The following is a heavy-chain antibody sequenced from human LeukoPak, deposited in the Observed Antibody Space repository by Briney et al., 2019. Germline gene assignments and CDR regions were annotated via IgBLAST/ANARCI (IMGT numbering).Heavy chain of an antibody. Sequence: PGGSLRLSCAASGFTFSDYYMSWIRQAAGKGLEWVSYISSSGSTIYYADSVKGRFTISRDNAKNSLYLQMNSLRAEDTAVYYCARDARTHSSSWYVDYWGQGTLVTVSS. CDR1: GFTFSDYY. CDR3: ARDARTHSSSWYVDY. CDR2: ISSSGSTI. D-gene: IGHD6-13*01. J-gene: IGHJ4*02. V-gene: IGHV3-11*01.